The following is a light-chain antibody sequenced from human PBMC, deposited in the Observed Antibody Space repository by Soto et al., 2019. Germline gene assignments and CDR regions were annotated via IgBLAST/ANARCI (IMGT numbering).Light chain of an antibody. J-gene: IGKJ1*01. V-gene: IGKV1-39*01. CDR1: QSISIY. CDR2: AAS. Sequence: DIQVTQSPSSLSASVGDRVTFTCRASQSISIYLNWYQQKPGRAPKLLISAASSLQSGVPSRFSGSGSGTDFTLTISSLQPEDFATYYCQQSFSIPSWTFGQGTKVDNK. CDR3: QQSFSIPSWT.